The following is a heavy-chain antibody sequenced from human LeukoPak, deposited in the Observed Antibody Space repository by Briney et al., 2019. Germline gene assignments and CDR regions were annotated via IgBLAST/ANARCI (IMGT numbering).Heavy chain of an antibody. V-gene: IGHV1-8*02. CDR3: ARGNWRGSKTYDY. Sequence: ASVKVSCKASGGTFSSYAINWVRQATGQGLEWMGWMNPNSGNTGYAQKFQGRVTMTRNTSISTAYMELSSLRSEDTAVYYCARGNWRGSKTYDYWGQGTLVTVSS. J-gene: IGHJ4*02. CDR2: MNPNSGNT. CDR1: GGTFSSYA. D-gene: IGHD3-16*01.